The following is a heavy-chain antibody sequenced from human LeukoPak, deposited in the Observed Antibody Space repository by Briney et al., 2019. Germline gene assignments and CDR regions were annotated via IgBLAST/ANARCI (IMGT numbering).Heavy chain of an antibody. CDR3: ASAYSNYGYYSDY. CDR1: GFTFSSYA. Sequence: GGSLRLSCAASGFTFSSYAMHGVRQAPGKGLEWVAGISYDGSNKYYADSVKGRFTISSDNSNNTLYLQMNSLRAEDTAVYYCASAYSNYGYYSDYWGQGTLVTVSS. V-gene: IGHV3-30-3*01. D-gene: IGHD4-11*01. CDR2: ISYDGSNK. J-gene: IGHJ4*02.